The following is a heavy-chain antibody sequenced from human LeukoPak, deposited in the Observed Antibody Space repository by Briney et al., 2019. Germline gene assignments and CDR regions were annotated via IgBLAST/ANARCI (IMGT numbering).Heavy chain of an antibody. CDR2: IYPGDSDA. V-gene: IGHV5-51*01. J-gene: IGHJ5*01. Sequence: GESLKISCKGSTYTFTTYWIGWVRHMPGKGLEWMGLIYPGDSDARYSPSFQGQVTISADKSISTAYLQWSSLKASDTAMYYCAIRPTRDPDKWFDSWGQGTLVTVSS. CDR1: TYTFTTYW. CDR3: AIRPTRDPDKWFDS. D-gene: IGHD5-24*01.